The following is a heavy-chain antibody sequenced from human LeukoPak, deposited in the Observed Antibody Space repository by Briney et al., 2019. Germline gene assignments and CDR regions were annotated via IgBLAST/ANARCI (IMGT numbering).Heavy chain of an antibody. CDR2: INWNGGST. CDR1: GFTFDDYG. V-gene: IGHV3-43D*03. D-gene: IGHD2/OR15-2a*01. J-gene: IGHJ6*03. Sequence: GGSLRLSCAASGFTFDDYGMSWVRQAPGKGLEWVSGINWNGGSTHYADSVEGRFTISRDNRENSLYLQMNSLRPEDTALYYCAKDRAARGRGNYFYMDVWGKGTTVTVSS. CDR3: AKDRAARGRGNYFYMDV.